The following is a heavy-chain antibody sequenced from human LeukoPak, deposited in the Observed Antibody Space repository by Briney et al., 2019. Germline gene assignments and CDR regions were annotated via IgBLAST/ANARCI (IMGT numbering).Heavy chain of an antibody. CDR2: INPSGGST. J-gene: IGHJ4*02. CDR1: GYTFTSYY. V-gene: IGHV1-46*01. Sequence: ASVKVPCKASGYTFTSYYIHWVRQAPGQGLEWMGIINPSGGSTNYAQKFQGRVTMTRDTSTSTVYMELSSLRSEDSAVYYCARWTTTYLDYWGQGTLVTVSS. D-gene: IGHD4-11*01. CDR3: ARWTTTYLDY.